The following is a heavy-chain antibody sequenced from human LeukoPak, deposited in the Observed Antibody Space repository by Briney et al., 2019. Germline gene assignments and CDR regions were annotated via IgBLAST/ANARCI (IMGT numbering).Heavy chain of an antibody. CDR2: INHSGST. D-gene: IGHD2-15*01. V-gene: IGHV4-34*01. Sequence: SETLSLTCAVYGGSFSGYYWSWIRQPPGKGLEWIGEINHSGSTNSNPPLKSRVTVSVDTSKNLFSLKLSSVTAADTAVYYCARRLLGYCSGGSCYSGYFQHWGQGTLVTVSS. J-gene: IGHJ1*01. CDR1: GGSFSGYY. CDR3: ARRLLGYCSGGSCYSGYFQH.